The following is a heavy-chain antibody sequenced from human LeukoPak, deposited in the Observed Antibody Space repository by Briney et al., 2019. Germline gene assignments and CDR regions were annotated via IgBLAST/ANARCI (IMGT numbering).Heavy chain of an antibody. CDR3: ARIAYYDFWSGSHAHFDY. CDR1: GDTFNSYA. V-gene: IGHV1-69*05. J-gene: IGHJ4*02. D-gene: IGHD3-3*01. Sequence: ASVKVSRKASGDTFNSYAISWVRQAPGQGLEWMGRIIPIFATTNYAQKFQGRVTITTDESTSTAYMELRSLRSDDTAVYYCARIAYYDFWSGSHAHFDYWGQGTLVTVSS. CDR2: IIPIFATT.